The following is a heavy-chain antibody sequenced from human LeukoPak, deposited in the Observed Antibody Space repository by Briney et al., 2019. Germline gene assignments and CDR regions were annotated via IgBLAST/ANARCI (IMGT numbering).Heavy chain of an antibody. CDR3: ARITTMTLPDY. J-gene: IGHJ1*01. CDR1: GYSFAIYA. Sequence: EASVKVSCKASGYSFAIYAMHSVRQAPGQRLEWMGWINAGTGDTKYSQKFQGRVIITRDTSASTAYMELSSLRSEDTAVYYCARITTMTLPDYWGQGTLVTVSS. D-gene: IGHD4-17*01. V-gene: IGHV1-3*01. CDR2: INAGTGDT.